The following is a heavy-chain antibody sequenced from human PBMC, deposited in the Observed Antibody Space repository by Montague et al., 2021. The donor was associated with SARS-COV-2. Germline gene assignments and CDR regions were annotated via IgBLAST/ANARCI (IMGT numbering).Heavy chain of an antibody. CDR3: ARDGDYGGTWYSFLQN. Sequence: CAISEDSVSSDTAAWHWIRQSPSRGLEWLGRTFYRSQWHTDSAASVRSRISFSGDISKNQFSLHLNSVTPEDTAIYYCARDGDYGGTWYSFLQNWGQGTLVIASS. D-gene: IGHD4-17*01. V-gene: IGHV6-1*01. CDR1: EDSVSSDTAA. CDR2: TFYRSQWHT. J-gene: IGHJ1*01.